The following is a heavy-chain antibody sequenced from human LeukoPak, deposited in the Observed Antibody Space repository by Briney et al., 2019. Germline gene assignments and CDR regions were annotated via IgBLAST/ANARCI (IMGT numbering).Heavy chain of an antibody. V-gene: IGHV4-31*03. CDR3: AATYDFNAFDI. J-gene: IGHJ3*02. D-gene: IGHD2-21*01. CDR1: GGSISSGGYY. CDR2: IYYSGST. Sequence: SETLSLTCTVSGGSISSGGYYWSWIRQHPGKGLEWIGYIYYSGSTYYNPSLKSRVTISVDTSKNQFSLKLSSVTAADTAVYYCAATYDFNAFDIWGQGTMVTVSS.